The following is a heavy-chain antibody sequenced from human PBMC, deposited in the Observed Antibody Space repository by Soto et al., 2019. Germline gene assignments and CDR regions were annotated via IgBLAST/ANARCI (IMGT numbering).Heavy chain of an antibody. CDR1: GYSFTSYW. J-gene: IGHJ6*02. CDR2: IDPSDSYT. CDR3: ASLSIYYYRMDV. Sequence: LKISCKGSGYSFTSYWISWVRQMPGKGLEWMGRIDPSDSYTNYSPSFQGHVTISADKSISTAYLQWSSLKASDTAMYYCASLSIYYYRMDVWGQGTTVTVSS. V-gene: IGHV5-10-1*01. D-gene: IGHD2-2*01.